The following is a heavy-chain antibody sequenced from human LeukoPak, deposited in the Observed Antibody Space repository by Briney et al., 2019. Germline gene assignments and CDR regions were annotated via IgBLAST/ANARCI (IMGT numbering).Heavy chain of an antibody. Sequence: ASVKVSCKASGHSFSNYGINWVRQAPGHGLEWMGGISGYNGDTNYAQNFQGRVTMTTDTSTSTAYMELRSLTSDDTAVYYCARVPSGGPFDYWGQGTLVTVSS. CDR1: GHSFSNYG. CDR3: ARVPSGGPFDY. J-gene: IGHJ4*02. V-gene: IGHV1-18*04. D-gene: IGHD2-15*01. CDR2: ISGYNGDT.